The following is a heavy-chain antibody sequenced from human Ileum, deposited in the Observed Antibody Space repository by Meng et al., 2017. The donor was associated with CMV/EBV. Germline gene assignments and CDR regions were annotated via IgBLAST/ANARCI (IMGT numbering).Heavy chain of an antibody. V-gene: IGHV3-7*01. CDR1: GFTINNYW. J-gene: IGHJ4*02. D-gene: IGHD6-6*01. CDR2: IKQDGSEK. Sequence: GESLKISCAASGFTINNYWMSWVRQAPGKGLERVANIKQDGSEKDYVDSVKGRFTISRDNAKNSLYLQMNSLRAEDTAIYFCARDVPKSSSSDYWGQGTLVTVSS. CDR3: ARDVPKSSSSDY.